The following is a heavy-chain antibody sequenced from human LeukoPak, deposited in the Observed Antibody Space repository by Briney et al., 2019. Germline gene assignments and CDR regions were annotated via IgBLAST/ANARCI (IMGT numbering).Heavy chain of an antibody. J-gene: IGHJ4*02. Sequence: ASVKVSCKASGYTFTSYGISWVRQAPGQGLEWMGWISAYNGNTNYALKLQGRVTMTTDTSTSTAYMELRSLRSDDTAVYYCARGSYYDFWSGYYTSDYWGQGTLVTVPS. CDR1: GYTFTSYG. V-gene: IGHV1-18*01. D-gene: IGHD3-3*01. CDR2: ISAYNGNT. CDR3: ARGSYYDFWSGYYTSDY.